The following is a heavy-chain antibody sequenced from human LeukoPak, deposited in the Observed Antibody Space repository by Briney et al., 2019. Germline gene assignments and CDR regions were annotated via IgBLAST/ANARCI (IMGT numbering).Heavy chain of an antibody. CDR2: INTNTGNP. J-gene: IGHJ5*02. D-gene: IGHD3-10*01. V-gene: IGHV7-4-1*02. Sequence: ASVKVSCKASGYTFTSYAMNWVRQAPGQGLEWMGWINTNTGNPTYAQGFTGRFVFSLDTSVSTAYLQISSLKAEDTAVYYCARAPFLRGHTTLNWFDPWGQGTLVTVSS. CDR3: ARAPFLRGHTTLNWFDP. CDR1: GYTFTSYA.